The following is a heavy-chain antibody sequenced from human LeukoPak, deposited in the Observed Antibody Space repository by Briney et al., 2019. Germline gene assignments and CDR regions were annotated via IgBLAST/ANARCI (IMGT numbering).Heavy chain of an antibody. CDR1: GYIFSEYY. J-gene: IGHJ4*02. D-gene: IGHD6-13*01. CDR3: ARGAEAETSPLDF. Sequence: GASVKVSCKASGYIFSEYYMHWVRQAPGQGLEWLGWIDPKSGAADYAQQFRGRVTMTRDTSINTDYMEMKRVTSDDTAVYYCARGAEAETSPLDFWGQGTLVIVS. V-gene: IGHV1-2*02. CDR2: IDPKSGAA.